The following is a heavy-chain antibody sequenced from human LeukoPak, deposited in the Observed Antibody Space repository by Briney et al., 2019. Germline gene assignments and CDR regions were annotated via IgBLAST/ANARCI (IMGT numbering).Heavy chain of an antibody. V-gene: IGHV4-38-2*02. CDR2: IYHSGST. Sequence: SETLSLTCTVSGYSISSGYYWGWIRPPPGKGLEWIGSIYHSGSTYYNPSLKSRVTISVDTSKNQFSLKLSSVTAADTAVYYCESRPFPFPCTSCSSSSAFYFDYWGQGTLVTVSS. J-gene: IGHJ4*02. D-gene: IGHD2-2*01. CDR1: GYSISSGYY. CDR3: ESRPFPFPCTSCSSSSAFYFDY.